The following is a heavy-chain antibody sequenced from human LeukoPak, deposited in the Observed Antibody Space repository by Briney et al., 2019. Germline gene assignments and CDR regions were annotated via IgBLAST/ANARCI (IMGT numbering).Heavy chain of an antibody. CDR1: GFIFSSYA. Sequence: GGSLRLSCAASGFIFSSYAMSWVRQAPGKGLEWVSGISYNGGGTYYADSVKGRFTISRDNSKNTLYLQMNSLRAEDTAVYYCAKDSVGVAGPDYWGQGTLVTVSS. CDR3: AKDSVGVAGPDY. D-gene: IGHD6-19*01. V-gene: IGHV3-23*01. CDR2: ISYNGGGT. J-gene: IGHJ4*02.